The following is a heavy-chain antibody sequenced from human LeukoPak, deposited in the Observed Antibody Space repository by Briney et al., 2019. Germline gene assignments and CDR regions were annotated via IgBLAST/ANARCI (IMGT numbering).Heavy chain of an antibody. J-gene: IGHJ5*02. V-gene: IGHV1-2*02. Sequence: ASVNVSCKASGYTFTGYYMHWVRQAPGQGLEWMGWINPNSGGTNYAQKFQGRVTMTRDTSISTAYMELSRLRSDDTAVYYCARDYYDFWSGYYSGWFHPWGKGTLVTVSS. CDR2: INPNSGGT. CDR3: ARDYYDFWSGYYSGWFHP. CDR1: GYTFTGYY. D-gene: IGHD3-3*01.